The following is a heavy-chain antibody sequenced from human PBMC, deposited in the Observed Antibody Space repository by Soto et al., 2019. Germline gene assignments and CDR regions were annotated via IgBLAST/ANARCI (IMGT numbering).Heavy chain of an antibody. V-gene: IGHV4-59*01. CDR3: ARDSSDRAPGAAAGYYFDY. CDR1: GGSISSYY. J-gene: IGHJ4*02. D-gene: IGHD6-13*01. CDR2: IYYSGST. Sequence: QVQLQESGPGLVKPSETLSLTCTVSGGSISSYYWSWIRQPPGKGLEWIGYIYYSGSTNYNPALKSRDTISVDTSKNQFSLKLSSVTAADTAVYYCARDSSDRAPGAAAGYYFDYWGQGALVTVSS.